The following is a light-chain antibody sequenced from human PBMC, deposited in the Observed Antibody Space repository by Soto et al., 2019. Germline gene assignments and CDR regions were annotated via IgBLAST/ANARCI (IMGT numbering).Light chain of an antibody. CDR2: WAS. CDR1: RSVLFSSNNKNY. V-gene: IGKV4-1*01. J-gene: IGKJ2*01. CDR3: QQYYSTPYT. Sequence: DIVMTQSPDSLAVSLGERATINCKSSRSVLFSSNNKNYLTWYQQKPGQPPKLLNYWASTRESGVPDRFSGSRSGTDFTLTISSLQAEDVAVYYCQQYYSTPYTFGQGTKLEIK.